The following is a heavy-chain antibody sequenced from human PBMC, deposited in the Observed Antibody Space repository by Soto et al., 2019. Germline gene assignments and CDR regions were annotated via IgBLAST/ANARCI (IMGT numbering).Heavy chain of an antibody. CDR1: GYTFTSYG. J-gene: IGHJ5*02. D-gene: IGHD6-19*01. Sequence: ASVKVSCKASGYTFTSYGISWVRQAPGQGLEWMGWISAYNGNTNYAQKLQGRVTMTTDTSTSTAYMELRSLRSDDTAVYYCARDLGPGDISGWYFWFDPWGQGTLVTVSS. CDR2: ISAYNGNT. V-gene: IGHV1-18*01. CDR3: ARDLGPGDISGWYFWFDP.